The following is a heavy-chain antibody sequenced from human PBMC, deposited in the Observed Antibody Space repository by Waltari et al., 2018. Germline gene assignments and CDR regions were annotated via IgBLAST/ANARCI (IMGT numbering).Heavy chain of an antibody. Sequence: QVQLQESGPGLVKPSQTLSLTCTVSGGSINSGDYYWSWIRQSPRKGLEWIGYIDYRGSTWDNPSLRSRVTISIDMSKNQFSLMLGSMTAADTAVYYCARRVMVTTSFDYWGQGTLVTISS. CDR2: IDYRGST. CDR1: GGSINSGDYY. J-gene: IGHJ4*02. D-gene: IGHD4-17*01. V-gene: IGHV4-30-4*08. CDR3: ARRVMVTTSFDY.